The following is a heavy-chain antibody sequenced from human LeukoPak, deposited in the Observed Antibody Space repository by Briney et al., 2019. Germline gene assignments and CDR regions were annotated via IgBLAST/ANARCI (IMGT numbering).Heavy chain of an antibody. J-gene: IGHJ5*02. Sequence: GSLRLSCAASGFTFNDYYMSWIRQAPGKGLEWLSYINIGGTNTHYADSVKGRFTISRDNAKKSLYLEMNNLRAEGTAVYYCATDGAGFDTWGQGVLVTVSS. CDR1: GFTFNDYY. V-gene: IGHV3-11*01. CDR3: ATDGAGFDT. D-gene: IGHD5-24*01. CDR2: INIGGTNT.